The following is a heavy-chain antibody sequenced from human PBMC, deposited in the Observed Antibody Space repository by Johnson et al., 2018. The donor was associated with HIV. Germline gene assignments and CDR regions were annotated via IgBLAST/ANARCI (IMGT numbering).Heavy chain of an antibody. V-gene: IGHV3-9*01. Sequence: VQLVESGGGLVQPGRSLRLSCAASGFTFDDYAMHWVRQAPGKGLEWVSGISWNSGSIGYADSVKGRFTISRDNSKNTLYLQMNSLRAEDTAVYYCAKEQPARAFDIWGQGTMVTVSS. D-gene: IGHD5-18*01. CDR2: ISWNSGSI. CDR1: GFTFDDYA. J-gene: IGHJ3*02. CDR3: AKEQPARAFDI.